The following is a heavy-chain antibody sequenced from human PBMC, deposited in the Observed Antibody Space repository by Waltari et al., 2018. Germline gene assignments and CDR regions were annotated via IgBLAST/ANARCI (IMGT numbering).Heavy chain of an antibody. CDR2: ISSSSYI. CDR3: ARADSSSWFDY. CDR1: GFTFSSYT. V-gene: IGHV3-21*01. D-gene: IGHD6-13*01. J-gene: IGHJ4*02. Sequence: EVQLVESGGGLVKPGGSLSLSCAASGFTFSSYTMHWVRQAPGKGLEWVSYISSSSYIYYADSVKGRFTISRDNAKNSLYLQMNGLRAEDTAVYYCARADSSSWFDYWGQGTLVTVSS.